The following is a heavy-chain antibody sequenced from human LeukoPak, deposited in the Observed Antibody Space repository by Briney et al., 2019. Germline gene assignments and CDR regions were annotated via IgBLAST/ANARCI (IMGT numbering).Heavy chain of an antibody. D-gene: IGHD2-15*01. J-gene: IGHJ6*02. CDR2: INPSGGST. Sequence: ASVKLSCKTSGGASSKDAISWVRQAPGQGLEWMGIINPSGGSTSYAQKFQGRVTMTRDTSTSTVYMELSSLRSEDTAVYYCARDYIVVVVAATPPVGMDVWGQGTTVTVSS. CDR3: ARDYIVVVVAATPPVGMDV. V-gene: IGHV1-46*01. CDR1: GGASSKDA.